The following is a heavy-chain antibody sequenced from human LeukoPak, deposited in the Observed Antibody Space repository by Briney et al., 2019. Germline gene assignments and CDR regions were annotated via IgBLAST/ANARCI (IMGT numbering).Heavy chain of an antibody. V-gene: IGHV3-30-3*01. CDR1: GFTFSSYA. CDR3: AREQDIVVVPAGIDP. Sequence: PGVSVRLSCAASGFTFSSYAMHWVRHAPGKGLEWVAVISYDGSNKYYADSVKGRFNIYRDNSKNTLYLQMNSLRAEDTAVYYCAREQDIVVVPAGIDPWGQGTLVTVSS. CDR2: ISYDGSNK. D-gene: IGHD2-2*01. J-gene: IGHJ5*02.